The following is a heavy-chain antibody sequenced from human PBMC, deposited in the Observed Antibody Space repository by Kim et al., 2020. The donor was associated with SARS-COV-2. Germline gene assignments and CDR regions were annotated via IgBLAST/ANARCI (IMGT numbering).Heavy chain of an antibody. CDR1: GFTFSSYA. CDR2: ISGSGGST. D-gene: IGHD1-26*01. V-gene: IGHV3-23*01. Sequence: GGSLRLSCAASGFTFSSYAMSWVRQAPGKGLEWVSAISGSGGSTYYADSVKGRFTISRDNSKNTLYLQMNSLRAEDTAVYYCAKDKRKTSGTPWFDPWGQGTLVTVSS. CDR3: AKDKRKTSGTPWFDP. J-gene: IGHJ5*02.